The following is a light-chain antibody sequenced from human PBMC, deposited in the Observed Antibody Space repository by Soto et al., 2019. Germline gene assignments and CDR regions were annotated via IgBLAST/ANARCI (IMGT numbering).Light chain of an antibody. Sequence: QSVLTQPPSVSGAPGQTITISCTGSSSNIGAGYDVHWYQQLPGRAPKLLIYGNNNRPSGVPDRLSGSKSGTSVSLAITGLRGEDEADYRCQSYDSSLTNAVFGGGTKLTVL. CDR2: GNN. CDR1: SSNIGAGYD. CDR3: QSYDSSLTNAV. V-gene: IGLV1-40*01. J-gene: IGLJ2*01.